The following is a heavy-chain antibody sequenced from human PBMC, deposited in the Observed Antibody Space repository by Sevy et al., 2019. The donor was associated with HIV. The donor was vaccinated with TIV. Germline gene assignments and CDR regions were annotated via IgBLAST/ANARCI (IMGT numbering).Heavy chain of an antibody. CDR3: AREHYYDASGGWVDP. Sequence: ASVKVSCKASGYTFIDYYIHWVRQAPGQALEWMGRINPNSGATNYAQKFQDRVTMTRDTSISTSYMELRRLRSDDTAVYYCAREHYYDASGGWVDPWGQGTLVTVSS. CDR1: GYTFIDYY. CDR2: INPNSGAT. J-gene: IGHJ5*02. D-gene: IGHD3-22*01. V-gene: IGHV1-2*06.